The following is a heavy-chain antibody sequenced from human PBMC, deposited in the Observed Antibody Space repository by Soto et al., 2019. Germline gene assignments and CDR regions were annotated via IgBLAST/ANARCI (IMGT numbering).Heavy chain of an antibody. CDR1: GYTFTKYG. CDR2: ISGSSGNA. CDR3: AREMAGLGGEYDY. Sequence: QVQLVQSGAEVKNPGASVKVSCKTSGYTFTKYGVGWVRQAPGQGLEWMGWISGSSGNANYAEKVQGRITLTKDTSTSTAYIELRSLRSDDTAVYYCAREMAGLGGEYDYWGQGNRVTVSS. J-gene: IGHJ4*02. D-gene: IGHD3-16*01. V-gene: IGHV1-18*01.